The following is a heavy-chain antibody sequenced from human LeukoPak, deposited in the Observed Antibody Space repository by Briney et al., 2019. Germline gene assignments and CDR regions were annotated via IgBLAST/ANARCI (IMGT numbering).Heavy chain of an antibody. CDR2: IKQDGTEK. CDR3: ARDISQGGYGSGSYYIPVTI. Sequence: GGSLRLSCAASGFTFTTYWMSWVRQAPGKGLEWVANIKQDGTEKYYVDSVKGRFTISRDNAKNSLYLQMNSLRVEDTAVYYCARDISQGGYGSGSYYIPVTIWGQGTLVTVSS. J-gene: IGHJ4*02. V-gene: IGHV3-7*03. D-gene: IGHD3-10*01. CDR1: GFTFTTYW.